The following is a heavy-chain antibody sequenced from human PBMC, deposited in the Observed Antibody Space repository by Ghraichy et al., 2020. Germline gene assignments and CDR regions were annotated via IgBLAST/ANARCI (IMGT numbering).Heavy chain of an antibody. CDR3: ARVAVGDPPYYYYSGMDV. CDR2: INHAGST. D-gene: IGHD6-19*01. CDR1: GGSFIRPY. J-gene: IGHJ6*02. V-gene: IGHV4-34*01. Sequence: SQTLSLTCAVFGGSFIRPYWSWIRQSPVKGLEWIGEINHAGSTNYDPSLKGRVTISVDTSKNQFSLKLDSVTAADTAVYYCARVAVGDPPYYYYSGMDVWGQGTTVAVSS.